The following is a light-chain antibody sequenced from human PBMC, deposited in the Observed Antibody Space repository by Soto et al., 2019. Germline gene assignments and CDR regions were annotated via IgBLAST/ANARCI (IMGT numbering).Light chain of an antibody. V-gene: IGKV3-15*01. CDR1: QSIRSN. CDR3: QQYNNWPFT. Sequence: EVVMTQSPVNLSVSSGERATLSCRASQSIRSNLAWYQKKPGQAPRLLIYDASTRATGIPAKFSGSGSGTEFTLIIGSLQSEDFAVYYCQQYNNWPFTFGGGTKVEIK. J-gene: IGKJ4*01. CDR2: DAS.